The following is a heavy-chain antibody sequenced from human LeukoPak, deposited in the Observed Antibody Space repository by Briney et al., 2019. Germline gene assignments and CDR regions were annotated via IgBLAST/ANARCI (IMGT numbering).Heavy chain of an antibody. D-gene: IGHD3-22*01. CDR3: ARSKYYYDSSGYYYLRY. J-gene: IGHJ4*02. CDR2: IIPIFGTA. CDR1: GGTFSSYA. V-gene: IGHV1-69*05. Sequence: GASVKASCKASGGTFSSYAISWVRQAPGQGLEWMGGIIPIFGTANYAQKLQGRVTMTTDTSTSTAYMELRSLRSDDTAVYYCARSKYYYDSSGYYYLRYWGQGTLVTVSS.